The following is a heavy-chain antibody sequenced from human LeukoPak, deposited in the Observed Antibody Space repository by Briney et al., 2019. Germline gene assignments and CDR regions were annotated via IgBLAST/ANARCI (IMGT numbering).Heavy chain of an antibody. J-gene: IGHJ4*02. Sequence: SETLSLTCTVSGGSISSYYWSWIRQPPGKGLEWIGYIYYSGSTYYNPSLKSRVTISVDTSKNQFSLKLSSVTAADTAVYYCAREENNYYGSGSPDYWGQGTLVTVSS. CDR2: IYYSGST. V-gene: IGHV4-59*12. CDR1: GGSISSYY. D-gene: IGHD3-10*01. CDR3: AREENNYYGSGSPDY.